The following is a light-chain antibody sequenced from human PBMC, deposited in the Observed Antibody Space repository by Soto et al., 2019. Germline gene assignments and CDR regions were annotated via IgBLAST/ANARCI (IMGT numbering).Light chain of an antibody. CDR1: SSDDGNYNY. V-gene: IGLV2-14*03. Sequence: QSALTQPASVSASPGQSITISCAGTSSDDGNYNYVSWYQHHPGKAPKLMIYDVTNRPSGVSNRFSGSKSGNTASLTISGLQAEDEADYYCSSYTSSTTSVVFGGGTKLTVL. J-gene: IGLJ2*01. CDR2: DVT. CDR3: SSYTSSTTSVV.